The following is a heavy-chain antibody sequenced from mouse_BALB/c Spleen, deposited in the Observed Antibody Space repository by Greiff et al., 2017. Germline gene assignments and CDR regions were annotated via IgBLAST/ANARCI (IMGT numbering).Heavy chain of an antibody. J-gene: IGHJ4*01. D-gene: IGHD1-1*01. CDR1: GYSITSDYA. CDR2: ISYSGST. Sequence: DVKLQESGPGLVKPSQSLSLTCTVTGYSITSDYAWNWIRQFPGNKLEWMGYISYSGSTSYNPSLKSRISITRDTSKNQFFLQLNSVTTEDTATYYCARGIAYAMDYGGKGPSVTVSS. CDR3: ARGIAYAMDY. V-gene: IGHV3-2*02.